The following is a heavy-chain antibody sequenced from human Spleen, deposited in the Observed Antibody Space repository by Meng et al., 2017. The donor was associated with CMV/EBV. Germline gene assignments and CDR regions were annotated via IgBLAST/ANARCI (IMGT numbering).Heavy chain of an antibody. Sequence: ASVKVSCKASGYTFTGYYMHWVRQAPGQGLEWMGWINPNSGGTNYAQKFQGRVTMTRDTSISTAYMELSRLRSDDTAVYYWARENWGNCSSTSCYLDYWGQGTLVTVSS. CDR2: INPNSGGT. J-gene: IGHJ4*02. CDR3: ARENWGNCSSTSCYLDY. V-gene: IGHV1-2*02. D-gene: IGHD2-2*01. CDR1: GYTFTGYY.